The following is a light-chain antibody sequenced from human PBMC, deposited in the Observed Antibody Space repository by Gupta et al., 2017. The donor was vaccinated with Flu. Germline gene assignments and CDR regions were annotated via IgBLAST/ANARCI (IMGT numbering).Light chain of an antibody. CDR2: EVS. J-gene: IGLJ2*01. CDR1: SSDVGGYNY. CDR3: SSYTSSSTVV. Sequence: SALPPPASVSASPGQSITISCTGTSSDVGGYNYVSWDQQHPGKAPKLMIYEVSNRPSGVSNRFSGSKSGNTASLTISGLQAEDEADYYCSSYTSSSTVVFGGGTKLTVL. V-gene: IGLV2-14*01.